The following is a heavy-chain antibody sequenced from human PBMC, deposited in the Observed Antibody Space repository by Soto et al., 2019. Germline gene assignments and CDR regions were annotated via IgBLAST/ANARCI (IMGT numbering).Heavy chain of an antibody. J-gene: IGHJ3*02. CDR2: IIPIFGTA. D-gene: IGHD6-6*01. CDR1: GGTFSSYA. Sequence: ASVKVSCKASGGTFSSYAISWVRQAPGQGLEWMGGIIPIFGTANYAQKFQGRVTITADESTSTACMELSSLRSEDTAVYYCARDHRWGIAARPNAFDIWGQGKMVTVSS. V-gene: IGHV1-69*13. CDR3: ARDHRWGIAARPNAFDI.